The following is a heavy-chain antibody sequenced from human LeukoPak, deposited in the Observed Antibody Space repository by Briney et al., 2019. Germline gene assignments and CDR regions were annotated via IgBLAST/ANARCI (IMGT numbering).Heavy chain of an antibody. CDR3: ASVRFVRGSSSTGALNWFDP. CDR1: GGTFSSYA. V-gene: IGHV1-69*06. Sequence: SVKVSCKASGGTFSSYAISWVRQAPGQGLEWMGGIIPIFGTANYAQKFQGRVTITADKSTSTAYMELSSLRSEDTAVYYCASVRFVRGSSSTGALNWFDPWGQGTLVTVSS. D-gene: IGHD6-13*01. CDR2: IIPIFGTA. J-gene: IGHJ5*02.